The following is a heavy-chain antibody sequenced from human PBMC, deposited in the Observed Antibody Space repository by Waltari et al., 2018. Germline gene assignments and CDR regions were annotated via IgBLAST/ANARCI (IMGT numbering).Heavy chain of an antibody. Sequence: QVQLQESGPGLVKPSQTLSLTCTVSGGSISSGSYYWSWIRQPAGKGLEWIGRIYTSGSTNANPSLKSRVTISVDTSKNQFSLKLSSVTAADTAVYYCARAPHYYDSSGYDYWGQGTLVTVSS. D-gene: IGHD3-22*01. CDR3: ARAPHYYDSSGYDY. CDR1: GGSISSGSYY. V-gene: IGHV4-61*02. J-gene: IGHJ4*02. CDR2: IYTSGST.